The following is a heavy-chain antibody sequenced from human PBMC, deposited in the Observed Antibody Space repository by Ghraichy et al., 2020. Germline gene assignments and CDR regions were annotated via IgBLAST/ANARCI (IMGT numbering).Heavy chain of an antibody. CDR1: GFTFSDSW. J-gene: IGHJ4*02. CDR3: AREWGF. V-gene: IGHV3-7*01. Sequence: LSLTCAASGFTFSDSWMSWVRQAPGKGLEWVANIKQDGSEKKCVDSVRGRFTISRDNAKNSLYLQMNSLRAEDTAIYYCAREWGFWGQGTLVTVSS. D-gene: IGHD3-16*01. CDR2: IKQDGSEK.